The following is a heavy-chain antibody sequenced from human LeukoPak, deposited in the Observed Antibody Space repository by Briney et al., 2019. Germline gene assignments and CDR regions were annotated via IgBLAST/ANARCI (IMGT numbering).Heavy chain of an antibody. V-gene: IGHV4-59*01. CDR1: GGSISSYY. J-gene: IGHJ4*02. Sequence: PSETLSLTCTVSGGSISSYYWSWIRQPPGEGLEWIGYIYYSGSTNYNPSLKSRVTISVDTSKNQFSLKLSSVTAADTAVYYCARGGGGDGIDYWGQGTLVTVSS. CDR3: ARGGGGDGIDY. D-gene: IGHD2-21*02. CDR2: IYYSGST.